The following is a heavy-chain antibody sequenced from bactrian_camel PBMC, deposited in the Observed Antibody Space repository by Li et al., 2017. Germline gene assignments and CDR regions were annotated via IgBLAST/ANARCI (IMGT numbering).Heavy chain of an antibody. Sequence: HVQLVESGGGSVQVGGSHELSCVASTYTYSTYYMAWVRQAPGKGLEWVSTIYRDSSYTYYRESVNGRFTISRDNAKNTVYLQMNSLKPEDSAMYYCAVGGINWCPSARNFAYWGQGTQVTVS. D-gene: IGHD7*01. J-gene: IGHJ6*01. CDR2: IYRDSSYT. V-gene: IGHV3-2*01. CDR1: TYTYSTYY. CDR3: AVGGINWCPSARNFAY.